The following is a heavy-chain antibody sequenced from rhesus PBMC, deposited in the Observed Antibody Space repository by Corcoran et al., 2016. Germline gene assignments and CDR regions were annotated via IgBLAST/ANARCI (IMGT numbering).Heavy chain of an antibody. D-gene: IGHD6-31*01. CDR1: GFTFSSYW. V-gene: IGHV3S25*01. CDR3: AKAIAAAGYGLDS. Sequence: EVQLVESGGGLAKPGGSLRLSCAASGFTFSSYWMNWVRQAPGKGREWVSAINSGGGSTYYEDSVKGRFTISRDNSKNTLSLQMNSLRAEDTAVYYCAKAIAAAGYGLDSWGQGVVVTVSS. CDR2: INSGGGST. J-gene: IGHJ6*01.